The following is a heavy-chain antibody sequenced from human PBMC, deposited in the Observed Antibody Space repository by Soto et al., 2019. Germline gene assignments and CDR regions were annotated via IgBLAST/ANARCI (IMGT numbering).Heavy chain of an antibody. CDR3: ASCPIYGGDSYFAY. Sequence: QVQLVQSGAEVRKPGASVKLSCQASGYTFTHYYIHWVRQAPGQGLEWLGIINPDTGTTSYAQTFQGSVTLTTSTSASTVFLGLSGLAAEDTAVYYCASCPIYGGDSYFAYWGQGTLVTVSS. J-gene: IGHJ4*02. CDR2: INPDTGTT. D-gene: IGHD2-21*01. CDR1: GYTFTHYY. V-gene: IGHV1-46*01.